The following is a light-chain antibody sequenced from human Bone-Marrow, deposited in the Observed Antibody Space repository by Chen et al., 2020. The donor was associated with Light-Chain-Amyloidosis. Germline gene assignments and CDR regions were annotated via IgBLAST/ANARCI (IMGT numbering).Light chain of an antibody. CDR3: HQRSNWPL. CDR2: DAS. J-gene: IGKJ2*01. Sequence: EIVLTQSPATLSLSPGESATLSCRASQNINTYLAWYQQKPGQAPSLLIYDASNRATDIPARFSGSGSGTDFTLTISSLEPEDFAVYFCHQRSNWPLFGPGTKVEIK. V-gene: IGKV3-11*01. CDR1: QNINTY.